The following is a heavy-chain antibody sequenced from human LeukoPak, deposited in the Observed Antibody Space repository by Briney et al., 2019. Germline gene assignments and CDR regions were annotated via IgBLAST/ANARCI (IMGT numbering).Heavy chain of an antibody. D-gene: IGHD1-26*01. V-gene: IGHV4-34*01. J-gene: IGHJ3*02. CDR1: GGSFSGYY. Sequence: NPSETLSLTCAVYGGSFSGYYWSWIRQPPGKGLEWIGEINHSGSTNYNPSLKSRVTISVDTSKNQFSLKLSSVTAADTAVYYCARGLLEWELRDDAFDIWGQGTMVTVSS. CDR3: ARGLLEWELRDDAFDI. CDR2: INHSGST.